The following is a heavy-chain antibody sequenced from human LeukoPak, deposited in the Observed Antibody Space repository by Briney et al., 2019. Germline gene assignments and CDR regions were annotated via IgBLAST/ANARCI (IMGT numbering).Heavy chain of an antibody. CDR2: ISSSGSTI. J-gene: IGHJ5*02. CDR1: GFTFSDYY. D-gene: IGHD6-6*01. Sequence: GGSLKLSCAASGFTFSDYYMSWIRQAPGKGLEWVSYISSSGSTIYYADSVKGRFTISRDNAKNSLYLQMNSLRAEDTAVYYCARTNPRGEGSSLAWGQGTLVTVSS. CDR3: ARTNPRGEGSSLA. V-gene: IGHV3-11*01.